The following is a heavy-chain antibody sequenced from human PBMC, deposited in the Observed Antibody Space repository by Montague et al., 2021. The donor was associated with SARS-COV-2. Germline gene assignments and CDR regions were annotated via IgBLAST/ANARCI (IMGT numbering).Heavy chain of an antibody. Sequence: PALVKPTQTLTLTCTFSGFSLTTSPVGVAWIRQPPGKALEWLALIYWNDDKYYSPSLKNRVTITKDTSKNQVILTMDNMDPVDTATYYCAHKARPTMASGANFDHWGQGTLVTVSS. CDR2: IYWNDDK. CDR3: AHKARPTMASGANFDH. V-gene: IGHV2-5*01. D-gene: IGHD5-24*01. J-gene: IGHJ5*02. CDR1: GFSLTTSPVG.